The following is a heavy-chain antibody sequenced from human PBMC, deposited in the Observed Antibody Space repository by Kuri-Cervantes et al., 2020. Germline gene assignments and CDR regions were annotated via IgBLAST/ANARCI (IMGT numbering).Heavy chain of an antibody. CDR3: ARGYSGYDGGNY. CDR2: ISSSGSTI. V-gene: IGHV3-48*03. D-gene: IGHD5-12*01. CDR1: GFSFDDYD. J-gene: IGHJ4*02. Sequence: GESLKISCAASGFSFDDYDMSWVRQAPGKGLEWVSYISSSGSTIYYADSVKGRFTISRDNAKNSLYLQMNSLRAEDTAVYYCARGYSGYDGGNYWGQGTLVTVSS.